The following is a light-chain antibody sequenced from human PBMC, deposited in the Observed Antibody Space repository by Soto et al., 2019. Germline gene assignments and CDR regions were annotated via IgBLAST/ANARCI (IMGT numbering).Light chain of an antibody. Sequence: EIVLTQSPGTLSLSPGERATLSCRASQSVSNNYLAWFRQKPGQAPRLLIYAASRRATAIPDRFSGSGSGTDFTLTISRLEPEEFAVYYCQQYGSTPYTFGQGTKLEIK. J-gene: IGKJ2*01. V-gene: IGKV3-20*01. CDR3: QQYGSTPYT. CDR2: AAS. CDR1: QSVSNNY.